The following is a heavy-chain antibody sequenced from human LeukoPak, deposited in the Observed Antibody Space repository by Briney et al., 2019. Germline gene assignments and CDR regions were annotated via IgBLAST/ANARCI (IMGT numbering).Heavy chain of an antibody. CDR3: ARTRHGSGSYRYYYYMDV. CDR2: INHSGST. CDR1: GGSFSGYY. J-gene: IGHJ6*03. D-gene: IGHD3-10*01. Sequence: SETLSLTCAVYGGSFSGYYWSWIRQPPGKGLEWIGEINHSGSTNYNPSLQSRVTISVDTSKNQFSLKLSSVTAAGTAVYYCARTRHGSGSYRYYYYMDVWGKGTTVTVSS. V-gene: IGHV4-34*01.